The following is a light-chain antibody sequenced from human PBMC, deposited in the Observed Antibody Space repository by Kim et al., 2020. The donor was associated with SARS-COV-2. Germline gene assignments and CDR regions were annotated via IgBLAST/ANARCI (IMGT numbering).Light chain of an antibody. J-gene: IGLJ3*02. V-gene: IGLV4-69*01. CDR2: LDSDGSH. CDR1: SGHSSYA. CDR3: QTWDTGVRL. Sequence: QPVLTQSPSASASLGASVKLTCTLSSGHSSYAIAWHQQQPEKGPRFLMKLDSDGSHNKGDGIPDRFSGSSSGAERYLTISSLQSEDEAEYYCQTWDTGVRLFGGGTQLTVL.